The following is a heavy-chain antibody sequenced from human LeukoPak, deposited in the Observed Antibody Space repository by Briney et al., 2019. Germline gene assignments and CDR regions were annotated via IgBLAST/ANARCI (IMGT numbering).Heavy chain of an antibody. CDR1: GYTFTGYY. V-gene: IGHV1-2*02. J-gene: IGHJ4*02. D-gene: IGHD3-10*01. CDR3: ARGDVLLWFGESAGGY. CDR2: INPNSGGT. Sequence: ASVKVSCKASGYTFTGYYMHWVRQAPGQGLEWMGWINPNSGGTNYVQKFQGRVTMTRDTSISTAYMELSRLRSDDTAVYYCARGDVLLWFGESAGGYWGQGTLVTVSS.